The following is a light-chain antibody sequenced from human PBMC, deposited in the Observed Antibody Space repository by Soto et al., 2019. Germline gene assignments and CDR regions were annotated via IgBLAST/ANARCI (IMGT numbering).Light chain of an antibody. V-gene: IGKV3-15*01. CDR2: GAY. Sequence: EIVLTQSPGTLSLSPGERATLSCTASQSLSSTFLAWYQQKPRQAPRLLIYGAYTRAAGVPARFSGSGSGTEFTLTITSLQSEDIALYYCQQYNIWPPITFGQGTRLEIK. CDR3: QQYNIWPPIT. J-gene: IGKJ5*01. CDR1: QSLSST.